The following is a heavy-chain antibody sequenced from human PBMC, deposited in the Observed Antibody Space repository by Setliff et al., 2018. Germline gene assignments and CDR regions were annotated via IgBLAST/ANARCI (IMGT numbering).Heavy chain of an antibody. Sequence: GGSLRLSCAASGFTFSSYTMSWVRQAPGKGLEWVSGISGIGGSTYYADSVKGRFTISRDNAKNSLYLQMTSLRAEDTALYYCTTDVTGSYYQEIHYWGQGTLVTVSS. V-gene: IGHV3-23*01. D-gene: IGHD1-26*01. CDR2: ISGIGGST. CDR3: TTDVTGSYYQEIHY. J-gene: IGHJ4*02. CDR1: GFTFSSYT.